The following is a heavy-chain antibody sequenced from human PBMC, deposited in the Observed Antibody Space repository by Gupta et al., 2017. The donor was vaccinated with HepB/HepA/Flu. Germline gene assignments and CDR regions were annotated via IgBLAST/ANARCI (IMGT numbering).Heavy chain of an antibody. CDR3: ARDGLIVGASRNFFDP. D-gene: IGHD1-26*01. CDR2: PNPAIGDA. V-gene: IGHV1-3*01. Sequence: QVQLVQSGAEVKKPGASVTISCKASGYTFDNYAIHWLRLAPGQRLEWMGWPNPAIGDATYSQTVQGRVTFSRDTFATTIYMELNSLTSDDTAVYYCARDGLIVGASRNFFDPWGQGTLVTVSS. CDR1: GYTFDNYA. J-gene: IGHJ5*02.